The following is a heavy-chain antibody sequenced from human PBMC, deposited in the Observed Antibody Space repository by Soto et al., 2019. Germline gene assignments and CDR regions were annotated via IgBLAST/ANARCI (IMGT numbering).Heavy chain of an antibody. CDR2: ISYDGSNK. CDR3: AKDPPPRIAARLGQMDV. D-gene: IGHD6-6*01. J-gene: IGHJ6*02. CDR1: GFTFSGYG. V-gene: IGHV3-30*18. Sequence: GSLRLSCAASGFTFSGYGMHWVRQAPGKGLEWVAVISYDGSNKYYADSVKGRFTISRDNSKNTLYLQMNSLRAEDTAVYYCAKDPPPRIAARLGQMDVWGQGTTVTVSS.